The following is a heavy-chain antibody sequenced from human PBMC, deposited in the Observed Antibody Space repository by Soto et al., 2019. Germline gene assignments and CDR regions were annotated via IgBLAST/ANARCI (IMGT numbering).Heavy chain of an antibody. Sequence: QVQLQESGPGLVKPSQTLSLTCTVSGGSISSGGYYWSWIRQHPGKGLEWIGYIYYSGSTYYNPSLQRRVTISVDTSKNQFSLKLSSVTAADTAVYYCARAPHEVVPAFDYWGQGTLVTVSS. J-gene: IGHJ4*02. CDR1: GGSISSGGYY. D-gene: IGHD2-2*01. CDR3: ARAPHEVVPAFDY. V-gene: IGHV4-31*03. CDR2: IYYSGST.